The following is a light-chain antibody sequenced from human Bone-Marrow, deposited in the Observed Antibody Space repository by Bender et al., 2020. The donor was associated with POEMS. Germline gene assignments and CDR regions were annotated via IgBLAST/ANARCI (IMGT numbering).Light chain of an antibody. CDR2: KDN. V-gene: IGLV3-25*03. CDR1: ALPKQY. Sequence: SYELTQPPSVSVSPGQTARITCSGDALPKQYAYWYQQKPGQAPAVVIYKDNERPSGIPERFSGSSSGTIVTLTISGVQAEDEADYYCQSADNSGTYVVFGGGTKLTVL. CDR3: QSADNSGTYVV. J-gene: IGLJ2*01.